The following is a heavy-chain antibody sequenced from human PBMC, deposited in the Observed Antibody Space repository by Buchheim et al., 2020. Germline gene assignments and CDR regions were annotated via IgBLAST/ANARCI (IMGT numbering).Heavy chain of an antibody. CDR2: IYYSGST. CDR1: GGSINSYY. J-gene: IGHJ5*02. Sequence: QVQLQESGPGLVKPSETLSLTCTVSGGSINSYYWSWIRQPPGKGLEWIGYIYYSGSTTYNPSLKSRVTISVDTSKNQFSLKLSSVIAADTAVYYCARAARYYDAFDPWGRGTL. CDR3: ARAARYYDAFDP. V-gene: IGHV4-59*08. D-gene: IGHD3-22*01.